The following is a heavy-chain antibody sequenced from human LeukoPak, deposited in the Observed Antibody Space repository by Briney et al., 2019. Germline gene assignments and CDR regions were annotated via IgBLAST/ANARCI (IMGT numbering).Heavy chain of an antibody. V-gene: IGHV3-11*01. CDR1: GFTFSDYY. J-gene: IGHJ4*02. CDR3: ARDMGYYDSSGYYPMTDY. CDR2: ISSSGSTI. D-gene: IGHD3-22*01. Sequence: GGSLRLSCAASGFTFSDYYMSWIRQAPGKGLEWVSYISSSGSTIYYADSVKGRFTISRDNAKNSLYLQMNSLRAEDTAVYYCARDMGYYDSSGYYPMTDYWGQGTLVTVSS.